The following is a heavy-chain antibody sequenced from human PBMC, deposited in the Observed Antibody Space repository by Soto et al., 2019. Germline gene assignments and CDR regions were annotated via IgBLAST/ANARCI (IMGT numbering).Heavy chain of an antibody. J-gene: IGHJ4*02. D-gene: IGHD2-21*01. V-gene: IGHV3-33*05. CDR3: ARGLHSLFDY. CDR2: ISYDETNK. Sequence: VRQAPGKGLEWVACISYDETNKYYADSVKGRFTISRDNSNNTLYVQMTSLRAEDTAVYYCARGLHSLFDYWGQGTPVTVSS.